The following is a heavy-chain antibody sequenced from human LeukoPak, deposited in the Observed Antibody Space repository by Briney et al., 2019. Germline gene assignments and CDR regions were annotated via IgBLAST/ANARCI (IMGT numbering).Heavy chain of an antibody. CDR2: ISAHTGNT. CDR1: GYTFTSYG. J-gene: IGHJ4*02. V-gene: IGHV1-18*01. Sequence: ASVKVSCKASGYTFTSYGISWVRQAPGQGLEWMGWISAHTGNTNYAQNLQGRVTMTTDTSTSTAYMELSSLRSEDTAVYYCARGEYCSSTSCYRYYFDYWGQGTLVTVSS. CDR3: ARGEYCSSTSCYRYYFDY. D-gene: IGHD2-2*02.